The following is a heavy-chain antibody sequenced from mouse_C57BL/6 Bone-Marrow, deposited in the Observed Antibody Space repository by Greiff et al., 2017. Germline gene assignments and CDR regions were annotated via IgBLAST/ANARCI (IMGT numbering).Heavy chain of an antibody. V-gene: IGHV1-54*01. Sequence: VKLQESGAELVRPGTSVKVSCKASGYAFTNYLIEWVKQRPGQGLEWIGVINPGSGSTNYNEKFKGKVTLTADKSSSTAYMQLSRLTSEKSAVYDCARNYYGSYLDCWGQDTTLTDTS. CDR1: GYAFTNYL. CDR2: INPGSGST. D-gene: IGHD1-1*01. CDR3: ARNYYGSYLDC. J-gene: IGHJ2*01.